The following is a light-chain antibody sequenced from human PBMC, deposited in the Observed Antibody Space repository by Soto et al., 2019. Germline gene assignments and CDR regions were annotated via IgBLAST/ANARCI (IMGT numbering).Light chain of an antibody. J-gene: IGLJ3*02. CDR2: YDD. V-gene: IGLV1-36*01. Sequence: QSVLTQPPSVSGAPGQGVTISCSGSAPNIGKNGVNWYQQLPGKAPKLVVYYDDLLASGVSDRFSGSNSGTSASLAISGLQSEDEADYFCAAWDDGLNGLVFGGGTKLTVL. CDR3: AAWDDGLNGLV. CDR1: APNIGKNG.